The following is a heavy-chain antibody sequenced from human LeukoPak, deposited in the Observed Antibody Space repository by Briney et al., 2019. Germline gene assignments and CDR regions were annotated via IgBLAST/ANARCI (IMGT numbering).Heavy chain of an antibody. Sequence: SETLSLTCTVSGGSISSYYWSWIRQPPGKGLEWIGYIYYSGNTNYNPSLKSRVAISIDTSKNQFSLRLTYVTAADTAVYYCARGRSGPKRGSLDYWGQGTLVTVSS. CDR1: GGSISSYY. V-gene: IGHV4-59*01. J-gene: IGHJ4*02. CDR3: ARGRSGPKRGSLDY. CDR2: IYYSGNT. D-gene: IGHD1-26*01.